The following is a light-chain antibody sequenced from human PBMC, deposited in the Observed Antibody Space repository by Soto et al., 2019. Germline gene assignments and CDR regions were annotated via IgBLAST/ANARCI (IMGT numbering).Light chain of an antibody. Sequence: VLTQPPSVSGAPGQRVTISCTGSSSNIGAGYDVHWYQQLPGTAPKLLIYANSNRPSGVPDRFSGSKSGTSASLAITGLQAEDEADYYCQSYDSSLSLYVFGTGTKLTVL. CDR2: ANS. CDR1: SSNIGAGYD. J-gene: IGLJ1*01. CDR3: QSYDSSLSLYV. V-gene: IGLV1-40*01.